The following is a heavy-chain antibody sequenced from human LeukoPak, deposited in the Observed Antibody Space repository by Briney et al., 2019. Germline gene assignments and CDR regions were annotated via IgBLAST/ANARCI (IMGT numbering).Heavy chain of an antibody. D-gene: IGHD3-10*01. J-gene: IGHJ5*02. CDR3: ARAYYGSGSYWSPGWFDP. V-gene: IGHV1-8*01. CDR1: GYTFTSYD. Sequence: ASVKLSCKASGYTFTSYDINWVRQATGQGLEWMGWMNPNSGNTGYAQKFQGRVTMTRNTSISTAYMELSSLRSEDTAVYYCARAYYGSGSYWSPGWFDPWGQGTLATVSS. CDR2: MNPNSGNT.